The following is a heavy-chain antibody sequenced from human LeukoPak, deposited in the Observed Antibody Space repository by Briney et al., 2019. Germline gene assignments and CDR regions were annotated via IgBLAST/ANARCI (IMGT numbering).Heavy chain of an antibody. V-gene: IGHV3-11*01. D-gene: IGHD3-10*01. CDR1: GFNFSNYY. J-gene: IGHJ4*02. Sequence: KAGGSLRLSCVGSGFNFSNYYMSWIRQGPGKGLEWISYITPNAVNKYYVDSVKGRFTISRDNAKNSLFLQMNSLRDEDTAVYYCAGSGSPDDYWGQGTLVTVSS. CDR2: ITPNAVNK. CDR3: AGSGSPDDY.